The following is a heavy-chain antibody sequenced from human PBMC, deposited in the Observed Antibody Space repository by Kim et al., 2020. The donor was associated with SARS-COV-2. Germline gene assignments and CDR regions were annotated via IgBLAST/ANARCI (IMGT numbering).Heavy chain of an antibody. CDR2: ISNDGSNK. CDR1: GFTFSSYG. J-gene: IGHJ4*02. D-gene: IGHD3-10*01. CDR3: AKDSPPIGYDGSGSYYNGYFDD. Sequence: GGSLRLSCAASGFTFSSYGMHWVRQAPGKGLEWVAVISNDGSNKYYADSVKGRFTISRDNSKNTLYLQMNSMRAEDTAVYYCAKDSPPIGYDGSGSYYNGYFDDCGQRTPVTVS. V-gene: IGHV3-30*18.